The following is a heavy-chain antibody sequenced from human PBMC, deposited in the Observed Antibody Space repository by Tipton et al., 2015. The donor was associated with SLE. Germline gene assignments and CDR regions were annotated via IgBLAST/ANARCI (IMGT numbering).Heavy chain of an antibody. D-gene: IGHD3-10*01. J-gene: IGHJ4*02. V-gene: IGHV3-21*01. Sequence: SLRLSCAASGFTFSSYSMNWVRQAPGKGLEWVSSISSSSSYIYYADSVKGRFTISRDNAKNSLYLQMNSLRAEDTAVYYCARDGGELLWFRESRYSFDYWGLGALVTVSS. CDR2: ISSSSSYI. CDR3: ARDGGELLWFRESRYSFDY. CDR1: GFTFSSYS.